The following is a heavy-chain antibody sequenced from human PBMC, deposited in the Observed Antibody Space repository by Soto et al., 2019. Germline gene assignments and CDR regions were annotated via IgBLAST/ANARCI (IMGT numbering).Heavy chain of an antibody. CDR3: ARIKWGLDYYSGMDV. CDR1: GYTFSDYF. CDR2: INPKTAAT. D-gene: IGHD1-26*01. J-gene: IGHJ6*02. Sequence: ASVKVSCKASGYTFSDYFIQWLRQAPGQGLEWVAWINPKTAATNYAKKFQDRVTLTSDTSFSTAYLELTRLRPDDTALYYCARIKWGLDYYSGMDVWGQGTAVTVS. V-gene: IGHV1-2*02.